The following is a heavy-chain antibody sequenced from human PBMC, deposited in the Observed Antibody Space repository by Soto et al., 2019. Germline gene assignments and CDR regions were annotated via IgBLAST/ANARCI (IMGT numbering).Heavy chain of an antibody. CDR1: GYTFTSYD. Sequence: ASVKVSCKASGYTFTSYDINWVRQATGQGLEWMGWMNPNSGSTGYAQKFQGRVTMTRNTSISTAYMELSSLRSEDTAVYYCARGRWVAAAEDYWGQGTLVTVSS. CDR3: ARGRWVAAAEDY. D-gene: IGHD6-13*01. V-gene: IGHV1-8*01. J-gene: IGHJ4*02. CDR2: MNPNSGST.